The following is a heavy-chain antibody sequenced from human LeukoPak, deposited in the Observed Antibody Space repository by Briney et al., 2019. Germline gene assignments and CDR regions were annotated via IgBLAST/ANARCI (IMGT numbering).Heavy chain of an antibody. V-gene: IGHV3-21*04. CDR3: AKALVGAAMYDASDI. J-gene: IGHJ3*02. CDR1: GFTFSSYS. Sequence: PGGSLRLSCAASGFTFSSYSMNWVRQAPGKGLEWVSSISSSSSYIYYADSVKGRFTLTRDNSKNMVYLQMNSLRAEDTAVYYCAKALVGAAMYDASDIWGQGTMVTVSS. CDR2: ISSSSSYI. D-gene: IGHD2-2*01.